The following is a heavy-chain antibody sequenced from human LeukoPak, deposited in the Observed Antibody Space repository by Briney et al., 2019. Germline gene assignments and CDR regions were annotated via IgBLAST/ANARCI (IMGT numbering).Heavy chain of an antibody. Sequence: GGSLRLSCAASGFTFSSYGMSWVRQAPGKGLEWVSAMSGRGGRTYYADSVKGRFTISGDNAKGSLSLQMNSLRAEDTAIYYCARDPYNGNYGDSYYYYMDVWGKGTTVTISS. CDR3: ARDPYNGNYGDSYYYYMDV. CDR1: GFTFSSYG. CDR2: MSGRGGRT. V-gene: IGHV3-23*01. D-gene: IGHD1-26*01. J-gene: IGHJ6*03.